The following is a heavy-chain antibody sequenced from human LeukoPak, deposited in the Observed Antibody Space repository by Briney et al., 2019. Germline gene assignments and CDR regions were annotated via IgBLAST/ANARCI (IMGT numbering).Heavy chain of an antibody. J-gene: IGHJ4*02. CDR1: GFTFSSYG. CDR3: AKGGTTVTTGDDY. D-gene: IGHD4-17*01. V-gene: IGHV3-30*18. Sequence: GRSLRLSCAASGFTFSSYGMHWVRQAPGKGLEWVAVISYDGSNKHYADSVKGRFTISRDNSKNTLYLQMNSLRAEDTAVYYCAKGGTTVTTGDDYWGRGTLVTVSS. CDR2: ISYDGSNK.